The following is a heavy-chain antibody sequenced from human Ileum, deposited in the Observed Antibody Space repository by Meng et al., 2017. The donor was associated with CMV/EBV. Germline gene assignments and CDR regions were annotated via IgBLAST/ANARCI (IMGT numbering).Heavy chain of an antibody. V-gene: IGHV3-30*18. D-gene: IGHD1-26*01. CDR1: GFSFTNYG. CDR3: AKDSGRNQGWFDP. CDR2: ISPDGRNK. Sequence: CEVSGFSFTNYGFHWVRQAPGKGLEWVAAISPDGRNKYYAESVKGRFTISRDNSKDTLYLQMNTLRAEETAVYYCAKDSGRNQGWFDPWGQGTLVTVSS. J-gene: IGHJ5*02.